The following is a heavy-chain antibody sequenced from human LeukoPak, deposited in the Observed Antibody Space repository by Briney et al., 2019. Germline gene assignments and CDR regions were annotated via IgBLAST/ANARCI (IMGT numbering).Heavy chain of an antibody. V-gene: IGHV4-59*01. D-gene: IGHD2-15*01. CDR3: ARDEWWRETYAFDI. CDR2: IYYSGST. Sequence: SETLSLTCTVSGGSISSYYWSWIRQPPGKGLEWIGYIYYSGSTNYNPSLKSRVTISVDTSKNQFPLKLSSVTAADTAVYYCARDEWWRETYAFDIWGQGTMVTVSS. CDR1: GGSISSYY. J-gene: IGHJ3*02.